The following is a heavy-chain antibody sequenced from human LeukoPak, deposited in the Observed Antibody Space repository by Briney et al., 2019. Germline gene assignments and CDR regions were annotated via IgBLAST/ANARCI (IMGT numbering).Heavy chain of an antibody. CDR2: ISSSCGST. Sequence: GGSLRLSCAASGFTFSSYAMSWVRQAPGKGLELVSAISSSCGSTYYADSVKGRFTISIDNSKNTPYLQMNSLRAEDTAVYYCANGRMPGPRGRYFDYWGQGTLVTVSS. J-gene: IGHJ4*02. V-gene: IGHV3-23*01. CDR3: ANGRMPGPRGRYFDY. D-gene: IGHD1-1*01. CDR1: GFTFSSYA.